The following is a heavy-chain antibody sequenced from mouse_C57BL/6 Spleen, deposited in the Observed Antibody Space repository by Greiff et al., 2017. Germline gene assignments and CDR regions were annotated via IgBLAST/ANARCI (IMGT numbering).Heavy chain of an antibody. V-gene: IGHV7-3*01. CDR1: GFTFTDYY. CDR2: IRNKANGDTT. CDR3: ARYAPNYYGSSGWYFDV. J-gene: IGHJ1*03. Sequence: EVQGVESGGGLVQPGGSLSLSCAASGFTFTDYYMSWVRQPPGKALEWLGFIRNKANGDTTEYSASVKGRFTISRDNSQSILYLQMTALRAEDSATYYCARYAPNYYGSSGWYFDVWGTGTTVTVSS. D-gene: IGHD1-1*01.